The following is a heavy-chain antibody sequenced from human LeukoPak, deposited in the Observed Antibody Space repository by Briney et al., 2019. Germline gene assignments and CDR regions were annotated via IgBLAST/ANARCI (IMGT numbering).Heavy chain of an antibody. J-gene: IGHJ6*02. CDR2: IYSGGST. CDR1: GFTVSSNY. Sequence: GGSLRLSCAASGFTVSSNYMSWVRQAPGKGLEWVSVIYSGGSTYYADSVKGRFTISRDNSKNTLYLQMNSLRAEDTAVYYCARAPTPPYYYGMDVWGQGTTVTVSS. CDR3: ARAPTPPYYYGMDV. D-gene: IGHD4-23*01. V-gene: IGHV3-66*01.